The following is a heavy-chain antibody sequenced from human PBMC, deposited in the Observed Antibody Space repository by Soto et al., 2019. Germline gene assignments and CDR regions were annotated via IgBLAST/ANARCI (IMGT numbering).Heavy chain of an antibody. Sequence: SETLSLTCAVYGGSFSGYYWSWIRQPPGKGLEWIGEINHSGSTNYNPSLKSRVTISVDTSKNQFSLKLSSVTAADTAVYYCASAGSRYGSGSYYGPRFDYWGQGTLVTVS. D-gene: IGHD3-10*01. CDR3: ASAGSRYGSGSYYGPRFDY. J-gene: IGHJ4*02. V-gene: IGHV4-34*01. CDR2: INHSGST. CDR1: GGSFSGYY.